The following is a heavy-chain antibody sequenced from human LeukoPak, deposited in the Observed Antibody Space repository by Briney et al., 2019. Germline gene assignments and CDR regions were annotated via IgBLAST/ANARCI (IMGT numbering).Heavy chain of an antibody. V-gene: IGHV4-30-2*01. D-gene: IGHD2-15*01. CDR2: IYHSGST. CDR3: ANVAASGYFDY. J-gene: IGHJ4*02. CDR1: GGSISSGGYY. Sequence: KPSETLSLTCTVSGGSISSGGYYWSWIRQPPGKGLEWIGYIYHSGSTYYNPSLKSRVTISVDRSKNQFSLKLSSVTAADTAVYYCANVAASGYFDYWGQGTLVTVSS.